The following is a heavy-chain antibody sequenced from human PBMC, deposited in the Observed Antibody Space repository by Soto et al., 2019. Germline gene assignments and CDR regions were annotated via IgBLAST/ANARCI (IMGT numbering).Heavy chain of an antibody. Sequence: PGGSLRLSCTASGFTFRDYAMSWFRQAPGKGLEWVGFIRSKDFGGTREYAASVKGRFTISRDDSQSIAYLPMNSLKTEDTAMSYCARVSCILTNCLYFFDSWGQRILVTAS. CDR3: ARVSCILTNCLYFFDS. D-gene: IGHD2-2*01. CDR2: IRSKDFGGTR. CDR1: GFTFRDYA. J-gene: IGHJ4*02. V-gene: IGHV3-49*03.